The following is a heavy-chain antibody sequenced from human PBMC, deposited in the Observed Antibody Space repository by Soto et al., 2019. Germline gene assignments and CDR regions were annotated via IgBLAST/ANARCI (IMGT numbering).Heavy chain of an antibody. V-gene: IGHV3-49*04. D-gene: IGHD3-16*01. J-gene: IGHJ4*02. CDR2: IRRNAYGGTT. Sequence: GGSLRLSCTTSGFTFGDYALSWVRQAPGKGLEWVGFIRRNAYGGTTDYAASVKGRFTISRDDSKSIAYLQMNSLRTEDTALYYCTRASSLDFDWWGQGILVTVSS. CDR1: GFTFGDYA. CDR3: TRASSLDFDW.